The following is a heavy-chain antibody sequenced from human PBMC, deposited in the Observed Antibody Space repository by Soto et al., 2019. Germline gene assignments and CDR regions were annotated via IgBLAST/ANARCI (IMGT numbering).Heavy chain of an antibody. CDR1: GGTFSSYA. J-gene: IGHJ4*02. CDR3: ARFGYDSSGYYDQYYFDY. D-gene: IGHD3-22*01. Sequence: VASVKVSCKASGGTFSSYAISWVRQAPGQGLEWMGGIIPIFGTANYAQKFQGRVTITADKSTSTAYMELSSLRSEDTAVYYCARFGYDSSGYYDQYYFDYWGQGTLVTVSS. V-gene: IGHV1-69*06. CDR2: IIPIFGTA.